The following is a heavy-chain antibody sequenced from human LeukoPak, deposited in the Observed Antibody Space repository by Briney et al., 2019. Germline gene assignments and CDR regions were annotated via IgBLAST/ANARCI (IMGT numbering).Heavy chain of an antibody. D-gene: IGHD1-26*01. CDR2: IYHSGST. CDR1: GGSISSGGYY. V-gene: IGHV4-30-2*01. J-gene: IGHJ5*02. CDR3: ARGTTFGREWELPWFDP. Sequence: KASETLSLTCTVSGGSISSGGYYWSWIRQPPGKGLEWIGYIYHSGSTYYNPSLKSRVTISVDRSKNQFSLKLSSVTAADTAVYYCARGTTFGREWELPWFDPWGQGTLVTVSS.